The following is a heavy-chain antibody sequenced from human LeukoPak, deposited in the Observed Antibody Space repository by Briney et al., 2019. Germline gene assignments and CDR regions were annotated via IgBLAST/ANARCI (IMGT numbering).Heavy chain of an antibody. CDR1: GFTFSSYA. CDR2: ISSNGINT. D-gene: IGHD1-1*01. CDR3: VKDHDRNWNDKAYFDY. J-gene: IGHJ4*02. Sequence: PGGSLRLSCSASGFTFSSYAMHWVRQAPGKGLEYVSAISSNGINTYYADSVKGRFTISRDNSKGTLDLQMSSLRVEDTAVYYCVKDHDRNWNDKAYFDYWGQGTLVTVSS. V-gene: IGHV3-64D*09.